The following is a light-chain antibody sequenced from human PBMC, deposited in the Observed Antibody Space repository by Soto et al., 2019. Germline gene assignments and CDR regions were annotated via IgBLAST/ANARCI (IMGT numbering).Light chain of an antibody. CDR2: GNT. CDR3: QSYESSLSGYV. J-gene: IGLJ1*01. CDR1: SSNIGAGYD. V-gene: IGLV1-40*01. Sequence: QPVLTQPPSVSGAPGQRVTISCTGSSSNIGAGYDVHWYQQLPGTAPKLLIYGNTNRPSGVPDRLSGSKSGTSASLAITGLQAEDEADYYCQSYESSLSGYVFGTGTKVTVL.